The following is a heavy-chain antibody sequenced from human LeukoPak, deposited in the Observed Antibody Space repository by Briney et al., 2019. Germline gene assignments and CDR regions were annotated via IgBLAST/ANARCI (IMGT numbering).Heavy chain of an antibody. V-gene: IGHV1-46*01. CDR3: ARRYYDNSGHSYGYYFDY. Sequence: ASVNVSCKACGCTFIDYYMHWVRQAPGQEREWMGIINPRGGSTIYAQDFQGRVTLTRDTSTSTVYMELSSLRSEDTAVYYCARRYYDNSGHSYGYYFDYWGQGTLVTVSS. D-gene: IGHD3-22*01. CDR1: GCTFIDYY. CDR2: INPRGGST. J-gene: IGHJ4*02.